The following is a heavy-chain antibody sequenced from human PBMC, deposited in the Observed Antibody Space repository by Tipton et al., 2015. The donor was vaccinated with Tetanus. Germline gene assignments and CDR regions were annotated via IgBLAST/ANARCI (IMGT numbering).Heavy chain of an antibody. D-gene: IGHD2-21*02. CDR3: ARTAHNWFDP. J-gene: IGHJ5*02. Sequence: TLSLTCTVSRGSINSGTFYWDWIRQPSGKGLEWIGNIYYNGNTLENPSLKGRVTLSLDKSKNQFSLNLTSVTAADTAVYYCARTAHNWFDPWGQGILVTVSS. CDR2: IYYNGNT. V-gene: IGHV4-39*01. CDR1: RGSINSGTFY.